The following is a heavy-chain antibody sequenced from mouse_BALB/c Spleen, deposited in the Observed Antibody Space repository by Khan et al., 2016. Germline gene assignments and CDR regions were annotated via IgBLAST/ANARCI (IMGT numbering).Heavy chain of an antibody. CDR2: IDPANGNT. CDR3: ARTPYGNDGGVAD. J-gene: IGHJ3*01. V-gene: IGHV14-3*02. D-gene: IGHD2-2*01. Sequence: VQLQQSGAELVKPGASVKLSCTASGFNIKDTYMHWVKQRPEQGLEWIGRIDPANGNTKYDPKFQGKATITADTSSNTAYLQPSSPTSADTAVSDCARTPYGNDGGVADWGQGTLVTVSA. CDR1: GFNIKDTY.